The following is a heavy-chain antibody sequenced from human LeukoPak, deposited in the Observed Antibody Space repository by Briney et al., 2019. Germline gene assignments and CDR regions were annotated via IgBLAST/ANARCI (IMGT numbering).Heavy chain of an antibody. Sequence: ASVKVSCKTSGYTFTSYGVSWVRQAPGQRLEWMGWISTYNYNTNYAQKFRGRVTMTRDTSTSTVYMELRSLRSEDTAIYYCARQVDTTMALPDYWGQGTLVIVSS. V-gene: IGHV1-18*01. D-gene: IGHD5-18*01. CDR3: ARQVDTTMALPDY. J-gene: IGHJ4*02. CDR2: ISTYNYNT. CDR1: GYTFTSYG.